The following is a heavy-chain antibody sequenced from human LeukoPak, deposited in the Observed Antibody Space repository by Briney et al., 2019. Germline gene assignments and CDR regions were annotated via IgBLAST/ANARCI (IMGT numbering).Heavy chain of an antibody. V-gene: IGHV3-23*01. Sequence: TGGSLRLSCEASGFTFSSYAMSWVRQAPGKGLAWVSVISSSADSTHYADSVKGRFTISRDNSKNTLYLQMNNLRAEDTAVYYCAKPLEKYTYGGNFDYWGQGILVTVSS. D-gene: IGHD4-23*01. J-gene: IGHJ4*02. CDR3: AKPLEKYTYGGNFDY. CDR1: GFTFSSYA. CDR2: ISSSADST.